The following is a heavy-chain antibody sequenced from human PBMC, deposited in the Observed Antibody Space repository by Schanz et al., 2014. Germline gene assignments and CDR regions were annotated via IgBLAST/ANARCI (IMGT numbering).Heavy chain of an antibody. Sequence: QVQLVESGGDVVQPGRSLRLSCAASGFTFSRYAMHWVRQAPGKGLEWVAVISNDGSDEHYADSVKGRFTISRDNSKNTVYLQMNSLRGEDTAVYYCAKSGDAYLLDYWGQGTLVTVSS. CDR3: AKSGDAYLLDY. D-gene: IGHD7-27*01. V-gene: IGHV3-30*04. CDR2: ISNDGSDE. CDR1: GFTFSRYA. J-gene: IGHJ4*02.